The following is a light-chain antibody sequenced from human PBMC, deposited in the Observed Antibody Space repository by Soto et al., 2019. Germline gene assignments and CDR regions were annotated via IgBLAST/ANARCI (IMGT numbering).Light chain of an antibody. CDR1: SSNIGAGYD. J-gene: IGLJ1*01. Sequence: QLVLTQPPSVSGAPGQRVTISCTGSSSNIGAGYDVHWYQQLPGTAPKLLIYGNSNRPSGVPDRFSGSKSGTSASLAITGLQAEAEDDYYCQSYDSSLSGYVFGTGTKLTVL. V-gene: IGLV1-40*01. CDR3: QSYDSSLSGYV. CDR2: GNS.